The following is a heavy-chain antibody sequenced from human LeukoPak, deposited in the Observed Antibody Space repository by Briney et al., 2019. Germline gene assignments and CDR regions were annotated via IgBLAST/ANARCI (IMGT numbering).Heavy chain of an antibody. CDR2: ISGGGGST. J-gene: IGHJ4*02. V-gene: IGHV3-23*01. CDR3: AKVDGVVVAARLAYFDY. CDR1: GFTLSDYY. D-gene: IGHD2-15*01. Sequence: GGSLRLSCAASGFTLSDYYMSWIRQAPGKGLEWVSGISGGGGSTYYVDSVKGRFTISRDNSKNTLYLQMNSLRAEDTAVYYCAKVDGVVVAARLAYFDYWGQGTLVTVSS.